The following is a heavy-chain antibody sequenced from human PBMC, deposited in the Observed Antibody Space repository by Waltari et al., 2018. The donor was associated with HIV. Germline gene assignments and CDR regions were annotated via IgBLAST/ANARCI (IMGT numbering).Heavy chain of an antibody. CDR3: ARLFYYDTTGYINNAFDI. D-gene: IGHD3-22*01. Sequence: EVQLVQSGAEVRKSGESLKISCKASGYTFTNYWIAWVRQMSGEGLAWMGIIYPFDSDTRYNPSFEGQITISADKSLATAYLEWSNVNASDAAIYYCARLFYYDTTGYINNAFDIWGQGTVVTVS. V-gene: IGHV5-51*03. CDR2: IYPFDSDT. CDR1: GYTFTNYW. J-gene: IGHJ3*02.